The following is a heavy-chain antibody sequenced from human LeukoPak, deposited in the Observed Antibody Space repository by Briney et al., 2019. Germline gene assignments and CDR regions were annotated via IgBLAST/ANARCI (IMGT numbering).Heavy chain of an antibody. J-gene: IGHJ6*02. CDR2: ISYDGSNK. CDR3: ARAPSLGYCSGGSCYSARPYYYYGMDV. Sequence: GGSLRLSCAASGFTFSSYAMHWVRQAPGKGLEWVAVISYDGSNKYYADSVKGRFTISRDNSKNTLYLQMNSLRAEDTAVYYCARAPSLGYCSGGSCYSARPYYYYGMDVWGQGTTVTVSS. CDR1: GFTFSSYA. V-gene: IGHV3-30-3*01. D-gene: IGHD2-15*01.